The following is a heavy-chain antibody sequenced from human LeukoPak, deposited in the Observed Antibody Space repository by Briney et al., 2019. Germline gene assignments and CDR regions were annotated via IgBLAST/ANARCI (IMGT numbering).Heavy chain of an antibody. V-gene: IGHV4-4*07. J-gene: IGHJ4*02. CDR2: IYTSGST. Sequence: SETLSLTCTVSGGSISSYYWSWIRQPAGKGLEWIGRIYTSGSTNYNPSLKSRVTMSVDTSKNQFSLKLSSVTAADTAVYYCARFSSSYSSSWYGGYYFNYWGQGTLVTVSS. D-gene: IGHD6-13*01. CDR3: ARFSSSYSSSWYGGYYFNY. CDR1: GGSISSYY.